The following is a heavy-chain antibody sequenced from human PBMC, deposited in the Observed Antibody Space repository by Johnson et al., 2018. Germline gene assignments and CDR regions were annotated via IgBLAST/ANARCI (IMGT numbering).Heavy chain of an antibody. J-gene: IGHJ4*02. CDR3: VRGRLWELEY. CDR1: GGSISRYS. Sequence: QVQLQESGPGLVKPSETLSLTCTVSGGSISRYSWTWIRQPPGKGLEYIGSIDHSGVTDFNPSLTSRVSMSVDSSKIHFSLNLNSVTAADTAVDYCVRGRLWELEYWGQGTLVIVSS. CDR2: IDHSGVT. D-gene: IGHD3-10*01. V-gene: IGHV4-4*07.